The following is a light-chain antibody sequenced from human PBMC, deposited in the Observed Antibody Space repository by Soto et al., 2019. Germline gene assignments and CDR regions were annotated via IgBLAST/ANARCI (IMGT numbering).Light chain of an antibody. V-gene: IGKV3D-20*01. CDR2: DAS. CDR1: QSVSSY. CDR3: QQYGSSGT. J-gene: IGKJ1*01. Sequence: EIVLTQSPATLSLSPGERATLSCRATQSVSSYLAWYYDASNRATGIPDRFSGSGSGTDFTLTISRLEPEDFAVYYCQQYGSSGTFGQGTKVDIK.